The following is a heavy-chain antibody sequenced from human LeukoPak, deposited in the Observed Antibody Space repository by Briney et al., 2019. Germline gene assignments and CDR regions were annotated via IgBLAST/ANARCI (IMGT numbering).Heavy chain of an antibody. CDR2: IYYSGST. CDR3: ARGEVALNWFDP. Sequence: SETLSLTCTVSGGSISSYYWTWIRQPPGKGLEWIAYIYYSGSTNYNRSLKSRVTISVDKSKNQFSLKLRSVTAADTAVYYCARGEVALNWFDPWGQGTLVTVSS. D-gene: IGHD2-15*01. CDR1: GGSISSYY. V-gene: IGHV4-59*01. J-gene: IGHJ5*02.